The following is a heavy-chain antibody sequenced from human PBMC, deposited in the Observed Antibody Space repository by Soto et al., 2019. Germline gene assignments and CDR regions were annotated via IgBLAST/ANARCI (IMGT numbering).Heavy chain of an antibody. V-gene: IGHV3-21*01. CDR1: GFTFSSYS. CDR3: ARDRRIGGVRVDAFDI. D-gene: IGHD3-10*01. CDR2: ISSSSSYI. J-gene: IGHJ3*02. Sequence: EVQLVESGGGLVKPGGSLRLSCAASGFTFSSYSMNWVRQAPGKGLEWVSSISSSSSYIYYADSVKGRFTISRDNAKNSLYLQMNCLRAEDTAVYYCARDRRIGGVRVDAFDIWGQGTMVTVSS.